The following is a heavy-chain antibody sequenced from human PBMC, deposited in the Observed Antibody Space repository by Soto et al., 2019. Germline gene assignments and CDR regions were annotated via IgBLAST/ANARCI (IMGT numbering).Heavy chain of an antibody. CDR3: AKASGWFGEFDY. J-gene: IGHJ4*02. D-gene: IGHD3-10*01. V-gene: IGHV3-23*01. CDR1: GFTFSSYA. CDR2: ISGSGGST. Sequence: EVQLLESGGGLVQPGGSLRLSCAASGFTFSSYAMSWVRQAPGKGLEWVSAISGSGGSTYYADSVKGRFTISRDNSKNTLYLQMKSVRAEDTAVYYCAKASGWFGEFDYWGQGPLVTVSP.